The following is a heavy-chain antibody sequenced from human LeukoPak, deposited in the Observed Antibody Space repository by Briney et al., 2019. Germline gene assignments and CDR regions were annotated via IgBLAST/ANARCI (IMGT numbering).Heavy chain of an antibody. Sequence: SETLSLTCTVSGGSISNYYWSWIRQPPGKGLEWIGYIYYSGSTNYNPSLKSRVTISVDTSKNQFSLKLSSVTAADTAVYYCARGRKGSWYFDLWGRGTLVTVSS. J-gene: IGHJ2*01. CDR2: IYYSGST. V-gene: IGHV4-59*01. CDR1: GGSISNYY. D-gene: IGHD1-14*01. CDR3: ARGRKGSWYFDL.